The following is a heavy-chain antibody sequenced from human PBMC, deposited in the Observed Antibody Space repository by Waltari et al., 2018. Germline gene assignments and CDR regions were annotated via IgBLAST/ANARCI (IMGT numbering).Heavy chain of an antibody. CDR2: LYPGDAHT. J-gene: IGHJ4*02. CDR1: GYSSTRYW. V-gene: IGHV5-51*01. Sequence: LPLVQPGAEETKPGAALRTSCPGVGYSSTRYWIASVRPMPGKGLEWRGVLYPGDAHTRYSPSFQGQVTISSDKSSSTAHLQWSSLKAKDTAMYFCASGMNIGPEMATMALDYRGQGTLVTVSS. D-gene: IGHD5-12*01. CDR3: ASGMNIGPEMATMALDY.